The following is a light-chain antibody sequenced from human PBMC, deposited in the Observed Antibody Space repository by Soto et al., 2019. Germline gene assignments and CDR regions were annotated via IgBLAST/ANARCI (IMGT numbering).Light chain of an antibody. CDR1: QSFSNSF. CDR3: QQCGTSST. Sequence: IVLTQAACSLAWSPVAGATLSCRASQSFSNSFFSWLKQIPGPAPRLLIYGARMRGTGIPDRCSGGGSGTDFTITSRRPEAEAFAVYYCQQCGTSSTFGQGTRVEIK. J-gene: IGKJ5*01. V-gene: IGKV3-20*01. CDR2: GAR.